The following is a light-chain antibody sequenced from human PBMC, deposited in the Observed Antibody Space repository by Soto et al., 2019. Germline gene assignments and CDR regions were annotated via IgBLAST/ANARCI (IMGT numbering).Light chain of an antibody. V-gene: IGKV1-27*01. Sequence: DIQMTQSPSSLSASVGDRVTITCRASQGISNYLAWYQQKPGEVPKLLIYAASTLQSGVPSRFSGSGFGTDFTLTISSLQPEDVATYYCQKYNSALRWAFGQGTKV. J-gene: IGKJ1*01. CDR1: QGISNY. CDR2: AAS. CDR3: QKYNSALRWA.